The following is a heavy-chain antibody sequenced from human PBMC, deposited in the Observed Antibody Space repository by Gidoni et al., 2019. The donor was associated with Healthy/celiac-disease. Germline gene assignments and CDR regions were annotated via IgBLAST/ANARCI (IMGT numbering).Heavy chain of an antibody. V-gene: IGHV3-21*01. CDR2: ISSSSSYI. CDR3: ARDPSADCSGGSCYFGGY. J-gene: IGHJ4*02. Sequence: EVQLVESGGGLFKPGGSLRLSCADSGFTFSSYSRNWVRQAPGKGLEWVSSISSSSSYIYYADSVKGRFTISRDNAKNSLYLQMNSLRAEDTAVYYCARDPSADCSGGSCYFGGYWGQGTLVTVSS. D-gene: IGHD2-15*01. CDR1: GFTFSSYS.